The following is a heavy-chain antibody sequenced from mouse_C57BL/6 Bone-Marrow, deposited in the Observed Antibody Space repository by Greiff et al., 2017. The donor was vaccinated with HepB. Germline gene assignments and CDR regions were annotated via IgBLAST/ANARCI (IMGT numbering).Heavy chain of an antibody. CDR1: GFNIKDDY. V-gene: IGHV14-4*01. D-gene: IGHD2-1*01. J-gene: IGHJ4*01. CDR2: IDPENGDT. CDR3: TNGNPYYYAMDY. Sequence: VHVKQSGAELVRPGASVKLSCTASGFNIKDDYMHWVKQRPEQGLEWIGWIDPENGDTEYASKFQGKATITADTSSNTAHLQLSSLTSEDTAVYYCTNGNPYYYAMDYWGQGTSVTVSS.